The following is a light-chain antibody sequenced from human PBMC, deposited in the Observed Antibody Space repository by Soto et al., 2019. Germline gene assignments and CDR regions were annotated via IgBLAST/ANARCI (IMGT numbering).Light chain of an antibody. V-gene: IGKV3-20*01. J-gene: IGKJ3*01. CDR1: QSVSSSY. Sequence: ESVLTQSPGTLSMSPGERATLSCRASQSVSSSYSAWYQQKPGQAPRLLIYGASRRATGIPDRCSCSGSGTDFTLTISRLEPEDFAVYYCQQYGSSPFTFGPGTKVDIK. CDR2: GAS. CDR3: QQYGSSPFT.